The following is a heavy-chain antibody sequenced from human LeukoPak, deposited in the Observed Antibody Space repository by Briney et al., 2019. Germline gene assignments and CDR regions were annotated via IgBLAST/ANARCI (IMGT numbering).Heavy chain of an antibody. CDR2: ISSSSSYI. J-gene: IGHJ6*03. D-gene: IGHD6-6*01. Sequence: PGGSLRLSCAASGFTFSSYSMNWVRQAPGKGLEWVSSISSSSSYIYYADSVKGRFTISRDNAKNSLYLQMNSLRAEDTAVYYCARALASIAARREDDYYYYMDVWGKGTTVTVSS. CDR3: ARALASIAARREDDYYYYMDV. CDR1: GFTFSSYS. V-gene: IGHV3-21*01.